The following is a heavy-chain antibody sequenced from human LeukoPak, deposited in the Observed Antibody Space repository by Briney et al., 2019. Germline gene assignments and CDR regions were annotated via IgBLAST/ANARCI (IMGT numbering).Heavy chain of an antibody. CDR3: AIYYYYYYMDV. CDR1: GFTFSSYG. J-gene: IGHJ6*03. CDR2: ISGSGGST. Sequence: GGSLRLSCAASGFTFSSYGMSWVRQAPGKGLEWVSAISGSGGSTYYADSVKGRFTISRDNAKNSLYLQMNSLRAEDTAVYYCAIYYYYYYMDVWGKGTTVTVSS. V-gene: IGHV3-23*01.